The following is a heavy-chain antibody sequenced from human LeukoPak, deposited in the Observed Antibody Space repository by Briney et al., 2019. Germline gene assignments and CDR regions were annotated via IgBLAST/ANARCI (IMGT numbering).Heavy chain of an antibody. CDR2: ISGTSGTI. J-gene: IGHJ4*02. V-gene: IGHV3-23*01. CDR3: AKRLRDPRAFDY. D-gene: IGHD2-15*01. Sequence: GVSLRLSCAASGFTFSNYAMSWVRQAPGKGLEWVSGISGTSGTINYAAPVKGRFTISRDNSKTTLYLQMNSLSVDDMAVYYCAKRLRDPRAFDYWGQGTLVTVSS. CDR1: GFTFSNYA.